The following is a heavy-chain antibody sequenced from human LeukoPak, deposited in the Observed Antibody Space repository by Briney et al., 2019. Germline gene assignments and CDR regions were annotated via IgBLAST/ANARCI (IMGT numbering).Heavy chain of an antibody. CDR3: ARDRRSRAFDI. J-gene: IGHJ3*02. Sequence: GGSLRLSWAASGFTFSSYSMNWVRQAPGKGLEWVSSISSSSSYIYYADSVKGRFTISRDNAKNSLYLQMNSLRAEDTAVYYCARDRRSRAFDIWGQGTMVTVSS. CDR1: GFTFSSYS. CDR2: ISSSSSYI. V-gene: IGHV3-21*01.